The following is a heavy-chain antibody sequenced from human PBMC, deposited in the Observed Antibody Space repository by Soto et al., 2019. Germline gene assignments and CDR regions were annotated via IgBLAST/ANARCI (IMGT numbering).Heavy chain of an antibody. Sequence: GTLRLSGEAAGFSFNSYEMNWVRPAPGKGLEWVSYISSSGNTIHYADSVQGRFTISRDNAKNSLFLQMNSLRADDTAVYYCARHSWISDFSYYYGMDVWGQGTTVTVSS. J-gene: IGHJ6*02. V-gene: IGHV3-48*03. CDR2: ISSSGNTI. CDR3: ARHSWISDFSYYYGMDV. CDR1: GFSFNSYE. D-gene: IGHD5-12*01.